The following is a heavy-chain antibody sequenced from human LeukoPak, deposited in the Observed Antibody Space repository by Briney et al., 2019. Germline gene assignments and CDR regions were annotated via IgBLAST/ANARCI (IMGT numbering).Heavy chain of an antibody. V-gene: IGHV1-69*05. CDR3: ARAGVPAAILGYFDY. CDR2: IIPIFGTA. Sequence: SVKVSCKASGGTFSSYAIGWVRQAPGQGLEWMGGIIPIFGTANYAQKFQGRVTITTDESTSTAYMELSSLRSEDTAVYYCARAGVPAAILGYFDYWGQGTLVTVSS. CDR1: GGTFSSYA. D-gene: IGHD2-2*01. J-gene: IGHJ4*02.